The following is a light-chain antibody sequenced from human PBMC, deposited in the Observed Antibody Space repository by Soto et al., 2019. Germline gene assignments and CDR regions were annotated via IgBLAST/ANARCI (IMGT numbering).Light chain of an antibody. J-gene: IGKJ4*01. V-gene: IGKV1-13*02. CDR1: QGISSA. Sequence: AIQLTQSPSSLSASVGDRVTITCRASQGISSALAWYQQKQGKAPKLLIYDASSLESGVSSRFSGSGSGTDFTLTISSLQPEDFATYYCQQFNSYPPLLTFGGGTKVEIK. CDR2: DAS. CDR3: QQFNSYPPLLT.